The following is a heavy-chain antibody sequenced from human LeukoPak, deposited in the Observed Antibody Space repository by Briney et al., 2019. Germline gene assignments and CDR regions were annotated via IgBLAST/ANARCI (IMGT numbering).Heavy chain of an antibody. CDR1: GYTFTDFY. CDR3: GRYGSPYYFVDY. Sequence: APVKVSCKASGYTFTDFYMHWVRQAPGQGLEWMGRINPNSGGTNYAQNFQGRVSMTWDTSISTAYMELRRLTSDDTAVYYCGRYGSPYYFVDYWGQGTLVTVSS. CDR2: INPNSGGT. J-gene: IGHJ4*02. V-gene: IGHV1-2*06. D-gene: IGHD2/OR15-2a*01.